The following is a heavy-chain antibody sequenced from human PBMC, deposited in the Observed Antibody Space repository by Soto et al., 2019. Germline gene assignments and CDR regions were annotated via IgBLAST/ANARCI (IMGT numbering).Heavy chain of an antibody. D-gene: IGHD2-2*02. CDR1: GGTFSSYA. CDR3: ARGYCSSTSCYTGGYYYGMDV. J-gene: IGHJ6*02. V-gene: IGHV1-69*13. CDR2: IIPIFGTA. Sequence: ASVKVSCKASGGTFSSYAISWVRQAPGQGLEWMGGIIPIFGTANYAQKFQGRVTITADESTSTAYMELSSLRSEDTAVYYCARGYCSSTSCYTGGYYYGMDVWGQGTTVTVSS.